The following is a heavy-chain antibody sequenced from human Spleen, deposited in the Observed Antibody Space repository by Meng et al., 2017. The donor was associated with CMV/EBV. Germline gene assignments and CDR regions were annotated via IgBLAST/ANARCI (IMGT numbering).Heavy chain of an antibody. J-gene: IGHJ4*02. CDR2: TYYRSKWYN. D-gene: IGHD6-6*01. V-gene: IGHV6-1*01. Sequence: LTLSCAISGDSVSSNSAAWNWIRQSPSRGLEWLGRTYYRSKWYNDYAVSVKSRITINPDTSKNQFSLKLTSVTAADTAVYYCAREPTSISSGDYFDYWGQGTLVTVSS. CDR3: AREPTSISSGDYFDY. CDR1: GDSVSSNSAA.